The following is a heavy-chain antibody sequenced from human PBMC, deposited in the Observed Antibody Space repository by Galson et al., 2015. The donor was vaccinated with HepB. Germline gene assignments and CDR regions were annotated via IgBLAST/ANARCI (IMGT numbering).Heavy chain of an antibody. CDR2: IYYSGST. D-gene: IGHD2-2*01. J-gene: IGHJ6*03. Sequence: TLSLTCTVSGGSISSGGYYWSWIRQHPGKGLEWIGYIYYSGSTYYNPSLKSRVTISVDTSKNQFSLKLSSVTAADTAVYYCARGGPDYYYYYMDVRGKGTTVTVSS. V-gene: IGHV4-31*03. CDR1: GGSISSGGYY. CDR3: ARGGPDYYYYYMDV.